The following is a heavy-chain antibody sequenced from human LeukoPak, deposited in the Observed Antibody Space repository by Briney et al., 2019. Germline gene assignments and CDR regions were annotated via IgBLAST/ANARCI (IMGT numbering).Heavy chain of an antibody. D-gene: IGHD4-17*01. Sequence: GGSLRLSCAASGFIFSSYWMHWVRQTPGKGLVWVSRIKGDGSDTLYADSVKGRFTISRDNSKNTLYLQTSSLGVDDTAVYYCARASTTVPNLLDYWGQGALVSVSS. CDR1: GFIFSSYW. V-gene: IGHV3-74*01. CDR2: IKGDGSDT. CDR3: ARASTTVPNLLDY. J-gene: IGHJ4*02.